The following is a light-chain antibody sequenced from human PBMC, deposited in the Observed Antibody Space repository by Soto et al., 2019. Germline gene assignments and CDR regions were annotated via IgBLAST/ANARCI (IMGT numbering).Light chain of an antibody. CDR3: ALWDDSLHNWV. J-gene: IGLJ3*02. CDR1: SSDVGGYNY. CDR2: EVS. V-gene: IGLV2-14*01. Sequence: QSALTQPASVSGSPGQSITISCTGTSSDVGGYNYVSWYQQHPGKAPKLMIYEVSNRPSGVPDRFSGSKSGTSASLAINGLQSEDEADYYCALWDDSLHNWVFGGGTKLTVL.